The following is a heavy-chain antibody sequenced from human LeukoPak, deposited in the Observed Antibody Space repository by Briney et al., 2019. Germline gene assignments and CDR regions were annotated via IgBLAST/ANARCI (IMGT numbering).Heavy chain of an antibody. D-gene: IGHD4-23*01. CDR3: AKDGPMVRRGIDY. CDR1: GFTFSSYA. J-gene: IGHJ4*02. V-gene: IGHV3-23*01. Sequence: QAGGSLRLSCAASGFTFSSYAMSWVRQAPGQGLEGVSAISGSGGSTYYADSVKGRFTISRDNSKNTLYLQMNSLRAEDTAVYYCAKDGPMVRRGIDYWGQGTLVTVSS. CDR2: ISGSGGST.